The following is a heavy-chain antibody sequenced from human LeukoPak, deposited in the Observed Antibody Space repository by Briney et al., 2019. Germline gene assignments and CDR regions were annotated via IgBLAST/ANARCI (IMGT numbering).Heavy chain of an antibody. D-gene: IGHD3-22*01. CDR1: DFTFDFYW. CDR2: ISGSGVST. CDR3: AREWRGYYDSSGYLDY. Sequence: GGSLRLSCVASDFTFDFYWMTWVRQAPGKGLEWVSAISGSGVSTYYADSVKGRFTISRDNSKNTLYLQMNSLRAEDTAVYYCAREWRGYYDSSGYLDYWGQGTLVTVSS. V-gene: IGHV3-23*01. J-gene: IGHJ4*02.